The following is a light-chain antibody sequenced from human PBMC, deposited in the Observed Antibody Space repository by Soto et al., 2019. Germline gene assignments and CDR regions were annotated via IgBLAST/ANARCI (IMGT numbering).Light chain of an antibody. CDR3: QQYGSSWT. CDR2: DAS. CDR1: QSVSSSY. V-gene: IGKV3-20*01. J-gene: IGKJ1*01. Sequence: DSVLSPSPGTLSLSPRDRATLSCRASQSVSSSYLAWYQQKPGQAPRLLIYDASSRATGIPDRFSGSGSGTDFTLTISRLEPEDFAVYYCQQYGSSWTVGQGTKVDIK.